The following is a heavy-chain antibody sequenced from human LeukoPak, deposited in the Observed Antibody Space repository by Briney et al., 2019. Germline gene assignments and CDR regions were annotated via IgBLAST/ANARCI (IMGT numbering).Heavy chain of an antibody. D-gene: IGHD5-18*01. Sequence: PGGSLRLSCAASGFTFSSYGMHWVRQAPGKGLEWVAVISYDGNNKYSADSVKGRFTISRDNSKNTLYLQMNSLRAEDTAIYYCAKDPGMAVNSYGYDACDIWGQGTMVTVSS. J-gene: IGHJ3*02. CDR1: GFTFSSYG. CDR3: AKDPGMAVNSYGYDACDI. V-gene: IGHV3-30*18. CDR2: ISYDGNNK.